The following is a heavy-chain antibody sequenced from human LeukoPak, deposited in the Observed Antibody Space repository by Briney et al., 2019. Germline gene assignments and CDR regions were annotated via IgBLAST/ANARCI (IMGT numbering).Heavy chain of an antibody. J-gene: IGHJ6*02. Sequence: GGSLRLSCAASGFTFKDYWMSWVRQAPGKGPEWVANINKEGNEEHFVDSVKGRFTVSRDNAKNSLFLQMNSLRVEDTAVYYCARDRNDPWHSSSWHYGMDVWGQGTTVTVSS. CDR1: GFTFKDYW. V-gene: IGHV3-7*01. CDR3: ARDRNDPWHSSSWHYGMDV. D-gene: IGHD6-13*01. CDR2: INKEGNEE.